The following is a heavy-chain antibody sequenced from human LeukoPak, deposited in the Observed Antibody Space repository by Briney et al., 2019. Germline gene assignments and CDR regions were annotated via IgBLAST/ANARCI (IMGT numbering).Heavy chain of an antibody. CDR2: IRSKADTYAT. Sequence: PGGSLRLSCAASGFTFSGSAMHWVRQASGKGLEWVGRIRSKADTYATAYAASVKGRFTISRDDSKNTAYLQMNRLKTEDTAVYYCTSITAAAPFDYWGEGTLVTVSS. J-gene: IGHJ4*02. CDR3: TSITAAAPFDY. D-gene: IGHD6-13*01. CDR1: GFTFSGSA. V-gene: IGHV3-73*01.